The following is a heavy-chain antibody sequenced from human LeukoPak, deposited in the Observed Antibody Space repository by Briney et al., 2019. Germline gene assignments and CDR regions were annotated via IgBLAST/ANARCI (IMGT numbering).Heavy chain of an antibody. CDR3: ARAYCSSTSCYTEGWFDP. CDR2: FHYSGST. CDR1: GYSIISGYS. V-gene: IGHV4-38-2*02. Sequence: SETLSLTCTVSGYSIISGYSWEWIRQPPGKGLEWIGSFHYSGSTYYNPSLMSRVTISGDTSKNQFSLRLSSVTAADTAVYYCARAYCSSTSCYTEGWFDPWGPGTLVTVSS. D-gene: IGHD2-2*02. J-gene: IGHJ5*02.